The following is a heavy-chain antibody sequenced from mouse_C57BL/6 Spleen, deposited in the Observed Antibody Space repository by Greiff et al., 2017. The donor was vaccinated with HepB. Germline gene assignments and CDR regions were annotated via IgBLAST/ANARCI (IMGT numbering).Heavy chain of an antibody. CDR2: ISDGGSYT. V-gene: IGHV5-4*01. CDR3: ARDPLWLRRGAMDY. CDR1: GFTFSSYA. D-gene: IGHD2-2*01. Sequence: EVQLVESGGGLVKPGGSLKLSCAASGFTFSSYAMSWVRQTPEKRLEWVATISDGGSYTYYPDNVKGRFTISRDNAKNNLYLQMSHLKSEDTAMYYCARDPLWLRRGAMDYWGQGTSVTVSS. J-gene: IGHJ4*01.